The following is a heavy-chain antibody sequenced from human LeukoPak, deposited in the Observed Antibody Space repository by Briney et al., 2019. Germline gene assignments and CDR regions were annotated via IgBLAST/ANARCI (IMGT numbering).Heavy chain of an antibody. D-gene: IGHD6-19*01. Sequence: SVKVSCKASGGTFSSDAISWVRQAPGQGLEWMGRIIPSFGTANSAQKFQGRVTITTDESTSTAYMELSSLRSEDTAVYYCARTGYSSGWYRGGFDPWGQGTLVTVSS. CDR2: IIPSFGTA. CDR3: ARTGYSSGWYRGGFDP. J-gene: IGHJ5*02. V-gene: IGHV1-69*05. CDR1: GGTFSSDA.